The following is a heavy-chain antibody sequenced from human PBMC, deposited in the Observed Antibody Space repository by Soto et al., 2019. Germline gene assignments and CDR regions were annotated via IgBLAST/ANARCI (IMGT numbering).Heavy chain of an antibody. J-gene: IGHJ6*02. CDR2: ISYDGSNK. D-gene: IGHD6-13*01. CDR1: GFTFSSYA. V-gene: IGHV3-30-3*01. Sequence: QVQLVESGGGVVQPGRSLRLSCAASGFTFSSYAMHWVRQAPGKGLEWVAVISYDGSNKYYADSVKGRFTISRDNSKNTLYLQMNSLRAEDTAVYYCARDSSSWYYGWGMDVWGQGTTVTVSS. CDR3: ARDSSSWYYGWGMDV.